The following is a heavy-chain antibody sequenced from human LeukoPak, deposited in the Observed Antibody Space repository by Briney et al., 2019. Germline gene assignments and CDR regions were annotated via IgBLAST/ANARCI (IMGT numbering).Heavy chain of an antibody. CDR1: GYIFSSYG. J-gene: IGHJ4*02. V-gene: IGHV1-18*01. D-gene: IGHD2-2*01. CDR2: ISGYNGNT. CDR3: ARRRRTSCEFDY. Sequence: ASVKVSCXASGYIFSSYGITWVRLAPGQGLEWMGWISGYNGNTNYEDKFQGRVTMTTDTSTSTAYMELRSLRSDDTAVYYCARRRRTSCEFDYWGQGTLVTVSS.